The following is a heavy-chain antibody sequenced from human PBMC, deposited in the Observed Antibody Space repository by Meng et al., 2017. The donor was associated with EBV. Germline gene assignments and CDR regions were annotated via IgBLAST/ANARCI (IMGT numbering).Heavy chain of an antibody. CDR3: VRGPPVGVPGPGDY. CDR1: GYAFISYI. Sequence: QVQLVQYGAEVKHPGASVKVSCKASGYAFISYILHWVRQAPGQRLEWMGWINVGVGYTKYSQKFQGRVTISSDTSATTGYMELSSLRSEDTAVYYCVRGPPVGVPGPGDYWGQGTLVTVSS. D-gene: IGHD2-21*01. CDR2: INVGVGYT. J-gene: IGHJ4*02. V-gene: IGHV1-3*01.